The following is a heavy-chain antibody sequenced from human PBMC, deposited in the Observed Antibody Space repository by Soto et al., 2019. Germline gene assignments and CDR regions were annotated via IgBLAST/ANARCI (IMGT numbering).Heavy chain of an antibody. Sequence: QVQLVESGGGVVQPGRSLRLSCAASGFTFSSYAMHWVRQAPGKGLEWVAVISYDGSNKYYADSVKGRFTISRDNSKNTLYLQMNSLRAEDTAVYYCASKGFDPWGQGTLVTVSS. CDR1: GFTFSSYA. V-gene: IGHV3-30-3*01. CDR3: ASKGFDP. CDR2: ISYDGSNK. J-gene: IGHJ5*02.